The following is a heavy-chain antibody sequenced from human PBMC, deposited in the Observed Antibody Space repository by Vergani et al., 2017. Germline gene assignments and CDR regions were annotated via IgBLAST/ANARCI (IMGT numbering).Heavy chain of an antibody. Sequence: EVQLVESGGGLVKPGGSLRLSCAASGFTFSSYSMNWVRQAPGKGLEWVSSISSSSSYIYYADSVKGRFTISRDNAKNSLYLQMNSLRAEDTAVYYCARSRNAVAAFDDYYYYMDVWGKGTTVTVSS. D-gene: IGHD6-19*01. CDR1: GFTFSSYS. J-gene: IGHJ6*03. CDR2: ISSSSSYI. V-gene: IGHV3-21*01. CDR3: ARSRNAVAAFDDYYYYMDV.